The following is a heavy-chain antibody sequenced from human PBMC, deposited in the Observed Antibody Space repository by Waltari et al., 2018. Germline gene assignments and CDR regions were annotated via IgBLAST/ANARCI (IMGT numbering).Heavy chain of an antibody. CDR1: GFVFRSYA. CDR2: ISGSDGRA. V-gene: IGHV3-23*04. Sequence: EVQLVESGGGSVQPGGSLRLFCAASGFVFRSYAMGWVRQAPGKGLEWVSSISGSDGRANYADSAKGRFTISRDNFKNTLFLEMNSLRADDAAVYYCAKDLGGYSGAHWYFDVWGRGTLVTVSS. D-gene: IGHD5-12*01. J-gene: IGHJ2*01. CDR3: AKDLGGYSGAHWYFDV.